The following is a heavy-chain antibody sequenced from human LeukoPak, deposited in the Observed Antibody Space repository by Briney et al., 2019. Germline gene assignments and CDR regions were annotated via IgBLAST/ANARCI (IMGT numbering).Heavy chain of an antibody. CDR1: GGSISGGIHY. V-gene: IGHV4-39*07. Sequence: SETLSLTCTVSGGSISGGIHYWAWIRQSPGKGLEWVGEINHSGSTNYNPSLKSRVTISVDTSKNQFSLKLSSVTAADTAVYYCWVTYYYDSSGYRYYYGMDVWGQGTTVTVSS. CDR2: INHSGST. CDR3: WVTYYYDSSGYRYYYGMDV. J-gene: IGHJ6*02. D-gene: IGHD3-22*01.